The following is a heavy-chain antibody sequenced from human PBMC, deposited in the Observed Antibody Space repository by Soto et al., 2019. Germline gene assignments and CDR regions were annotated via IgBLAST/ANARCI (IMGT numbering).Heavy chain of an antibody. CDR1: GYSFTSYW. D-gene: IGHD2-21*01. CDR2: IYPGDSDT. CDR3: APCCGESYHYYYGMDV. V-gene: IGHV5-51*01. J-gene: IGHJ6*02. Sequence: GESLKISCKGSGYSFTSYWIGWVRQMPGKGLEWMGIIYPGDSDTRYSPSFQGQVTISADKSISTAYLQWSSLKASDTAPYYRAPCCGESYHYYYGMDVWGQGTTVTVSS.